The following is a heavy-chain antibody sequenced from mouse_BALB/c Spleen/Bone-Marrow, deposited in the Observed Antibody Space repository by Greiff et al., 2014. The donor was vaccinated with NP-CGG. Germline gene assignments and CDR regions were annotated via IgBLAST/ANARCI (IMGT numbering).Heavy chain of an antibody. CDR1: GFNIKDTY. D-gene: IGHD2-4*01. V-gene: IGHV14-3*02. CDR2: IDPANGNT. J-gene: IGHJ1*01. CDR3: ANYDYGWYFDV. Sequence: EVKLMESGAELVKPGASVKLSCTASGFNIKDTYMHWVKQRPEQGLEWIGRIDPANGNTIYDPKFQGKATITADTSSNTAYLQLSSLTSEDTAVYYCANYDYGWYFDVWGAGTTVTVSS.